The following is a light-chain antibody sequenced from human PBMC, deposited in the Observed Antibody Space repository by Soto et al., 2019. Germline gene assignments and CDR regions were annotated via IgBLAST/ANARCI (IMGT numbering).Light chain of an antibody. CDR1: TIEH. J-gene: IGLJ3*02. V-gene: IGLV3-21*02. Sequence: SYELTQPPSVSVAPGQTASITCGGNTIEHVHWYFQKPGQAPVLVVYDYNDRPSGIPERFGGSYSGHTATLTISRVEAGDEGDYYCQVWDSNNDHPGVVFGGGTKLTVL. CDR2: DYN. CDR3: QVWDSNNDHPGVV.